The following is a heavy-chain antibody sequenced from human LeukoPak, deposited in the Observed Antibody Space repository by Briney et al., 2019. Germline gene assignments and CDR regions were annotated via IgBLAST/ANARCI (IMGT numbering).Heavy chain of an antibody. CDR2: INPSGGRT. J-gene: IGHJ4*02. D-gene: IGHD3-22*01. CDR3: ARDSRAVYYYDSSGSVRFDY. CDR1: GYTFTSYY. Sequence: ASVKVSCKASGYTFTSYYMHWVRQAPGQGLEWMGIINPSGGRTSYAQKFQGRVTMTRDTSTSTVYMELSSLRSEDTAVYYCARDSRAVYYYDSSGSVRFDYWGQGTLVTVSS. V-gene: IGHV1-46*01.